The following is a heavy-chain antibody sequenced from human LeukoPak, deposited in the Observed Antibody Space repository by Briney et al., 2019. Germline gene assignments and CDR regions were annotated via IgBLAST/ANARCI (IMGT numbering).Heavy chain of an antibody. CDR1: GFTFSSYW. J-gene: IGHJ4*02. CDR3: ATGTSGYGY. V-gene: IGHV3-74*01. CDR2: INTDGSTT. Sequence: PGGSLRLSCAASGFTFSSYWMHWVRQAPGKGLVWVSRINTDGSTTSYADSVRGRFTISRDNAKNTLSLQMNSLRAEDTALYYCATGTSGYGYWGQGTLVTVSS. D-gene: IGHD5-12*01.